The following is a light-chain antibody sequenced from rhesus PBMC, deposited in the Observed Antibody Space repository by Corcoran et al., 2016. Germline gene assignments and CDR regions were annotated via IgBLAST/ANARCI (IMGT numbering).Light chain of an antibody. CDR3: CSYAGSYTYI. CDR1: SSYIGGYNY. Sequence: QAALTQPRSVSGSPGQSVTISCTGTSSYIGGYNYVSWYQQHPGTAPKLMIYEVNKRPSGVSDRFSGSKSDNTASLTISGLQAEDEADYYCCSYAGSYTYIFGAGTRLTVL. CDR2: EVN. V-gene: IGLV2-32*01. J-gene: IGLJ1*01.